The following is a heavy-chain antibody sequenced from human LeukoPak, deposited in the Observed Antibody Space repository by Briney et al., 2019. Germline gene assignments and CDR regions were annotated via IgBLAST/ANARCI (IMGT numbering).Heavy chain of an antibody. J-gene: IGHJ4*02. Sequence: GGSLRLSCAASGFTFSSYAMSWVRQAPGKGLEWVSAISGSGGSTYYADSVKGRFTISRDNSKNTLYLQMNSLKTEDTAVYYCTTEVLGGSPVDYWGQGTLVTVSS. D-gene: IGHD1-26*01. CDR2: ISGSGGST. V-gene: IGHV3-23*01. CDR1: GFTFSSYA. CDR3: TTEVLGGSPVDY.